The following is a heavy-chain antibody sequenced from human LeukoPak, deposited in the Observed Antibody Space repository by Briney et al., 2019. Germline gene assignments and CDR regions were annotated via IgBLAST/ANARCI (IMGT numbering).Heavy chain of an antibody. D-gene: IGHD3-3*01. CDR1: GYTFTSYD. J-gene: IGHJ3*02. Sequence: GASVKVSCKASGYTFTSYDINWVRQATGQGLEWMGWMNPNSGNTGYAQKFQGRVTMTRNTSISTAYMELSSLRSEDTAVYYCARDSVSGITIFGVVITFDAFDIWGQGTMVTVSS. CDR2: MNPNSGNT. V-gene: IGHV1-8*01. CDR3: ARDSVSGITIFGVVITFDAFDI.